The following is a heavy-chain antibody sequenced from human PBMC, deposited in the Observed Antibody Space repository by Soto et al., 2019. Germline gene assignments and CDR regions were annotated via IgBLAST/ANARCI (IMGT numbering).Heavy chain of an antibody. D-gene: IGHD2-15*01. V-gene: IGHV4-34*01. Sequence: PSETLSLTCAVYGGSFSGYYWSWIRQPPGKGLEWIGEINHSGSTNYNPSLKGRVTISVDTSKNQFSLKLSSVTAADTAVYYCARGPMDCSGGSCYSYYYYGVDVWGQGTTVTVSS. CDR1: GGSFSGYY. J-gene: IGHJ6*02. CDR3: ARGPMDCSGGSCYSYYYYGVDV. CDR2: INHSGST.